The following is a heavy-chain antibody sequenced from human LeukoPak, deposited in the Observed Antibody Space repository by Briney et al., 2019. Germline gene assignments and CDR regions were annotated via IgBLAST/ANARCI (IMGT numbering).Heavy chain of an antibody. CDR2: INWNGGST. CDR3: AKDVGVAVAGTYFDY. CDR1: GFTLDDYG. J-gene: IGHJ4*02. V-gene: IGHV3-20*04. Sequence: PGGSLRLSCAASGFTLDDYGMSWVRQAPGKGLEWVSGINWNGGSTGYADSVKGRFTISRDNAKNSLYLQMNSLRAEDTALYYCAKDVGVAVAGTYFDYWGQGTLVTVSS. D-gene: IGHD6-19*01.